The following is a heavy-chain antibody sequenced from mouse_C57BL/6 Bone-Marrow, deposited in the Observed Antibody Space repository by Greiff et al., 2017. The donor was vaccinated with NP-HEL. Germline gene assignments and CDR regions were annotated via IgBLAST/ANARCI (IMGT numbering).Heavy chain of an antibody. D-gene: IGHD2-1*01. Sequence: EVQLMESGEGLVKPGGSLKLSCAASGFTFSSYAMSWVRQTPEKRLEWVAYISSGGDYIYYADTVKGRFTISRDNARNTLYLQMSSLKSEDTAMYYCTRDCGNGFAYWGQGTLVTVSA. J-gene: IGHJ3*01. CDR3: TRDCGNGFAY. V-gene: IGHV5-9-1*02. CDR1: GFTFSSYA. CDR2: ISSGGDYI.